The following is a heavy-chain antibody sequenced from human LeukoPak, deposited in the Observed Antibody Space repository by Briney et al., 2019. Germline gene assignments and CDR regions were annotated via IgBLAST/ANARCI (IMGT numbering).Heavy chain of an antibody. D-gene: IGHD6-19*01. CDR3: ARSGGYSSPQNY. CDR1: GGSISSGGYY. Sequence: SETLSLTCTVSGGSISSGGYYWSWMRQHPGKGLEWIGYIYYSGTTNYNPSLKSRVTISVDTSKSQFSLKLNSVTAADTAVYYCARSGGYSSPQNYWGQGTLVTVSS. CDR2: IYYSGTT. V-gene: IGHV4-61*08. J-gene: IGHJ4*02.